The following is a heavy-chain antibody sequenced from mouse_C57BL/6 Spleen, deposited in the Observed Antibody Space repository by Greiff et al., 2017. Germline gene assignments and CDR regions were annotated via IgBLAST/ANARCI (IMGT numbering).Heavy chain of an antibody. J-gene: IGHJ1*03. Sequence: QVQLQQPGAELVRPGSSVKLSCKASGYTFTSYWMDWVKQRPGQGLEWIGNIYPSDSETHYTQKFKDKATLTVDKSSSTAYMQLSSLTSEDTGVYYGARERSYYGSSYYFDVWGTGTTVTVSS. V-gene: IGHV1-61*01. D-gene: IGHD1-1*01. CDR2: IYPSDSET. CDR3: ARERSYYGSSYYFDV. CDR1: GYTFTSYW.